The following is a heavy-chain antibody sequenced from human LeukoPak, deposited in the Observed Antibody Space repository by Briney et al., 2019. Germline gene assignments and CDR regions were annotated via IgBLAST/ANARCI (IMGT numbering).Heavy chain of an antibody. Sequence: PSETLSLTCTVSGGSISSYYWSWIRQPPGKGLEWIGYIYYSGSTNYNPSLKSRVTISVDTSKNQSSLKLSSVTAADTAVYYCARDYSSSWYYFDYWGQGTLVTVSS. D-gene: IGHD6-13*01. J-gene: IGHJ4*02. CDR1: GGSISSYY. V-gene: IGHV4-59*01. CDR2: IYYSGST. CDR3: ARDYSSSWYYFDY.